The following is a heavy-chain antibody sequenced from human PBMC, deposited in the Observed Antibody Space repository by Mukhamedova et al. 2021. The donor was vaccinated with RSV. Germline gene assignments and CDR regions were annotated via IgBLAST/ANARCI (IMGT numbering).Heavy chain of an antibody. D-gene: IGHD3-22*01. CDR3: ASNYYDSSGYPGFDP. CDR2: IYYSGST. J-gene: IGHJ5*02. Sequence: GSIYYSGSTYYNPSLKSRVTISVDTSKNQFSLKLSSVTAADTAVYYCASNYYDSSGYPGFDPWGQRTLVTVSS. V-gene: IGHV4-39*01.